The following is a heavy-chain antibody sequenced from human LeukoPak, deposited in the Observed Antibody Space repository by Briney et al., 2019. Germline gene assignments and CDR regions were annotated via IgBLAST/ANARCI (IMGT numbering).Heavy chain of an antibody. Sequence: ASVKVSCKASGYTFTSYGISWVRQAPGQGLEWKGWISAYNGNTNYAQKLQGRVTMTTDTSTSTAYMELRSLRSDDTAVYYCARCSQNIVVVPAAPWGQGTLATVSS. D-gene: IGHD2-2*01. V-gene: IGHV1-18*01. CDR2: ISAYNGNT. J-gene: IGHJ5*02. CDR1: GYTFTSYG. CDR3: ARCSQNIVVVPAAP.